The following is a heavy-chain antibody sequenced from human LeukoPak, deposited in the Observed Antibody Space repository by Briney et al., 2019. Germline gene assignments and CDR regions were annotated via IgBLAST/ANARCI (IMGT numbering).Heavy chain of an antibody. CDR1: VGSVSSGSYY. V-gene: IGHV4-61*01. D-gene: IGHD5-24*01. Sequence: TPSETLSLTCTVSVGSVSSGSYYWSWIRQPPGKGLEWIGYIYYSGCTNNNPSLKSRVTISVDTSKNQFSLKLSSVAAADTAVYYCARVRRDGYNRSNWFDPWGQGTLVTVSS. CDR3: ARVRRDGYNRSNWFDP. J-gene: IGHJ5*02. CDR2: IYYSGCT.